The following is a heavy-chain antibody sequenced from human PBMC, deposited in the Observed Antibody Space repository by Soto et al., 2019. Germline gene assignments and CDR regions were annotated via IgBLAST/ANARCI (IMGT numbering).Heavy chain of an antibody. CDR3: ARDPGYCSGGSCSLLFDY. CDR2: IIPIFGTA. V-gene: IGHV1-69*01. J-gene: IGHJ4*02. CDR1: GGTFSSYA. D-gene: IGHD2-15*01. Sequence: QVQLVQSGAEVKKPGSSVKVSCKASGGTFSSYAISWVRQAPGQGLEWMGGIIPIFGTANYAQKCQGRVTITADESTSTAYMELSSLRSEDTAVYYCARDPGYCSGGSCSLLFDYWGQGTLVTVSS.